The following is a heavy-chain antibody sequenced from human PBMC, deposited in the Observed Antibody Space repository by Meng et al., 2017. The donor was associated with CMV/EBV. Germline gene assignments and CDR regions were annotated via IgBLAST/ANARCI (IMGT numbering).Heavy chain of an antibody. Sequence: KVSCKGSGYSFPTYWIAWVRHMPGKGLEWMGIINPGDSDTKYSPSFEGQVTISADKSIGAAYLQWTSLKASDTAIYYCARAAYYYILTGYYSHGYYGIDVWGQGTTVTVSS. CDR3: ARAAYYYILTGYYSHGYYGIDV. J-gene: IGHJ6*02. CDR1: GYSFPTYW. D-gene: IGHD3-9*01. CDR2: INPGDSDT. V-gene: IGHV5-51*01.